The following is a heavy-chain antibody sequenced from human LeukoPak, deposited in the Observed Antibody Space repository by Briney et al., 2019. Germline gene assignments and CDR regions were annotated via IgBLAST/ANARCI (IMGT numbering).Heavy chain of an antibody. CDR1: GGSIRNYY. CDR3: ARYNSGSYSYYFDY. CDR2: IYYNGNT. Sequence: TTSETLSLTCTVSGGSIRNYYWGWIRQPPGKGLEWIGYIYYNGNTNYNPSLKSRVTISVDTSNNQFSLRLSSVTAADTALYYCARYNSGSYSYYFDYWGQGTLVTVSS. J-gene: IGHJ4*02. V-gene: IGHV4-59*08. D-gene: IGHD1-26*01.